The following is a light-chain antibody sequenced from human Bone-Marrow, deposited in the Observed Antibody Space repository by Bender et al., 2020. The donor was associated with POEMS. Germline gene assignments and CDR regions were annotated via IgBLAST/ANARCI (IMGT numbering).Light chain of an antibody. CDR3: SSYAGRNNPPWL. CDR1: SSDVGSYNH. Sequence: QSALSQPASVSGSPGQSITISCTGTSSDVGSYNHVSWYQQHPGKAPKLMIFEVSKRPTGVPGRFSGSKSGNTASLTVSGLQADDEADYYCSSYAGRNNPPWLFGGGTKLTVL. J-gene: IGLJ3*02. V-gene: IGLV2-8*01. CDR2: EVS.